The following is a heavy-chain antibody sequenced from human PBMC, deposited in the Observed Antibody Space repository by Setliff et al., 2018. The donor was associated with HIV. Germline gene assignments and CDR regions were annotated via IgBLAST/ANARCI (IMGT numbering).Heavy chain of an antibody. CDR2: INAGNGNT. J-gene: IGHJ3*01. V-gene: IGHV1-3*01. D-gene: IGHD3-22*01. CDR3: ARDNYYDSSGPGLFN. CDR1: GYTFTSYA. Sequence: ASVKVSCKASGYTFTSYAMHWVRQAPGQRLEWMGWINAGNGNTKYSQKFQGRVTITRDTSASTAYMELSSLRSEDKAVYYCARDNYYDSSGPGLFNWGQGTMVTVSS.